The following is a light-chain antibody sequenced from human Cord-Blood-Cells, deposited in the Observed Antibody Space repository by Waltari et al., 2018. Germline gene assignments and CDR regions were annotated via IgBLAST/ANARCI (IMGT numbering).Light chain of an antibody. Sequence: VSGSPGQTITISCTGTSSDVGGYNYVSWYQQHPGKAPKLMIYDVSNRPSGVSNRFSGSKSGNTASLTISGLQAEDGADYYCSSYTSSSTWVFGGGTKLTVL. J-gene: IGLJ3*02. CDR3: SSYTSSSTWV. CDR1: SSDVGGYNY. CDR2: DVS. V-gene: IGLV2-14*04.